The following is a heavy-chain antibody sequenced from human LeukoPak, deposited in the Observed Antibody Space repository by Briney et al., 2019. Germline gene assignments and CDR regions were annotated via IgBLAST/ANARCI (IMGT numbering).Heavy chain of an antibody. D-gene: IGHD1-26*01. V-gene: IGHV4-31*03. J-gene: IGHJ4*02. CDR3: ARAPGDRIVGAQLDY. CDR1: GGSISSGGYY. CDR2: IYYSGST. Sequence: SETLSLTCTVSGGSISSGGYYWSWLRQHPGQGLEWIGYIYYSGSTYYNPSLKSRVTISVDTSKNQFSLKLSSVTAADTAVYYCARAPGDRIVGAQLDYWGQGTLVTVSS.